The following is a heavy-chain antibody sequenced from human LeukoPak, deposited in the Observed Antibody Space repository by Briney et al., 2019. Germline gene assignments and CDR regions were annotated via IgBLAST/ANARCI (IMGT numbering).Heavy chain of an antibody. Sequence: SVTVTCKASGGTFSSYAISWVRQAPPQGHELMGGIIPIFGTANYAQKFQSRVTITADESTSTAYMELSSLRSEDTAVYCCASGRDRSGYYAHDAFDIWGQGTMVTVSS. CDR1: GGTFSSYA. J-gene: IGHJ3*02. V-gene: IGHV1-69*13. CDR2: IIPIFGTA. CDR3: ASGRDRSGYYAHDAFDI. D-gene: IGHD3-22*01.